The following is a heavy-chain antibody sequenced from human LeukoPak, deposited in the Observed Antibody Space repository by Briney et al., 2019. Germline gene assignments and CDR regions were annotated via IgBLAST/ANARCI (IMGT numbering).Heavy chain of an antibody. Sequence: PGGSLRLSCAASGFTFSSYSMNWVRRAPGKGLEWVSSISSSSSYIYYADSVKGRFTISRDNAKNSLYLQMNSLRAEDTAVYYCARAITMIVVAAGYWGQGTLVTVSS. V-gene: IGHV3-21*01. D-gene: IGHD3-22*01. CDR1: GFTFSSYS. CDR3: ARAITMIVVAAGY. CDR2: ISSSSSYI. J-gene: IGHJ4*02.